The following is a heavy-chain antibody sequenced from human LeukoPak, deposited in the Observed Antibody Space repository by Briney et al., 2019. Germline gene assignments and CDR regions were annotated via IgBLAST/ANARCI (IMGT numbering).Heavy chain of an antibody. CDR1: GFSFDDYA. V-gene: IGHV3-9*01. Sequence: GGSLRLSCAASGFSFDDYAMHWVRQAPGKGLEWVSGISWNSGAVGYADSVKGRFTISRDNAKNSLYLQMNSLRAEDTALYYCAKGDYDSSGYYGSIDYWGQGTLVTVSS. D-gene: IGHD3-22*01. CDR3: AKGDYDSSGYYGSIDY. CDR2: ISWNSGAV. J-gene: IGHJ4*02.